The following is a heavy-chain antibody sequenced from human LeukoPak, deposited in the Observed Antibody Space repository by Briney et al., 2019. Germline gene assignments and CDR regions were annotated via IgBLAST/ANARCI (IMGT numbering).Heavy chain of an antibody. CDR1: GFSFSNFW. Sequence: GGSLRLSCAASGFSFSNFWTHWVRQPPGKGLVLVSRINIDGTDANYADSVKGRFIISRDNFKNTLFLEMYSLRVEDTGVYYCARSGGGYFDYWGQGDMVTVSS. J-gene: IGHJ4*02. D-gene: IGHD3-16*01. CDR3: ARSGGGYFDY. CDR2: INIDGTDA. V-gene: IGHV3-74*01.